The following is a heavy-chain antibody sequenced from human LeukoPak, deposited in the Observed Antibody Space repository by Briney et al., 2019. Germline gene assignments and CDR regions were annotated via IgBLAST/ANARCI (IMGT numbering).Heavy chain of an antibody. J-gene: IGHJ5*02. Sequence: GGSLRLSCAASGFTFSSYSMNWVRQAPGKGLEWVSSISSSSSYIYYADSVKGRFTISRDNAKNSLYLQMNSLRAEDTAVYHCAREFMSVTNHWGQGTLVTVSS. CDR3: AREFMSVTNH. CDR1: GFTFSSYS. CDR2: ISSSSSYI. V-gene: IGHV3-21*01. D-gene: IGHD4-17*01.